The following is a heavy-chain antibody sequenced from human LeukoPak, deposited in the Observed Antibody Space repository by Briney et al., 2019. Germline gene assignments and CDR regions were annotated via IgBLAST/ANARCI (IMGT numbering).Heavy chain of an antibody. CDR3: AREKPLDY. CDR1: GFTFSDYS. Sequence: GSLRLSCAASGFTFSDYSMNWVRQAPGKGLEWVSFISSSSNYICYADSLKGRFTISRDNAKNSLYLQMNSLRAEDTAVYYCAREKPLDYWGQGTLVTVSS. V-gene: IGHV3-21*01. J-gene: IGHJ4*02. CDR2: ISSSSNYI.